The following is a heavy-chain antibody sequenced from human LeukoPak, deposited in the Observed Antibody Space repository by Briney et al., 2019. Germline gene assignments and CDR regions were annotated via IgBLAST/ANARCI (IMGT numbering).Heavy chain of an antibody. CDR3: ARLGHNYYASSALSPIAY. CDR1: GGSISSYY. V-gene: IGHV4-59*08. CDR2: IYYSGST. Sequence: KPSETLSLTCTVSGGSISSYYWSWIRQPPGKGLEWIGNIYYSGSTNYNPSLKSRITISIDTSKTQFSLKLSSVTAADTAVYYCARLGHNYYASSALSPIAYWGQGTLVTVSS. D-gene: IGHD3-22*01. J-gene: IGHJ4*02.